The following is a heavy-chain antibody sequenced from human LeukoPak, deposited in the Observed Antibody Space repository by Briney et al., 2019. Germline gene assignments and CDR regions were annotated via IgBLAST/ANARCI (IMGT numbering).Heavy chain of an antibody. CDR2: VYYSGTT. Sequence: SETLSLTCTVSGGSISSSPYYWGWIRQPPGKGLEWIGSVYYSGTTHYNPSLESRVTISVDTSKNQFSLKLASVTAADTAIYYCAKGAGGFSYYNWFDPWGQGTLVTVSS. CDR3: AKGAGGFSYYNWFDP. V-gene: IGHV4-39*07. CDR1: GGSISSSPYY. D-gene: IGHD5-18*01. J-gene: IGHJ5*02.